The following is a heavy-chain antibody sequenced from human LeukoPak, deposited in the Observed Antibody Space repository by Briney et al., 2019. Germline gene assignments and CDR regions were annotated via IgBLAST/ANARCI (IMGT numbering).Heavy chain of an antibody. V-gene: IGHV4-39*07. CDR1: VGSISSSTYY. CDR3: ARRDYGDYLFDY. J-gene: IGHJ4*02. CDR2: IYYSGRT. Sequence: SETLSLTCTVSVGSISSSTYYCGSIRQPPGKGLGWNGSIYYSGRTYSNPSRKTRATISVDTSKNQLSLKLSSVSAADTAVYYCARRDYGDYLFDYWGQGTLVTVSS. D-gene: IGHD4-17*01.